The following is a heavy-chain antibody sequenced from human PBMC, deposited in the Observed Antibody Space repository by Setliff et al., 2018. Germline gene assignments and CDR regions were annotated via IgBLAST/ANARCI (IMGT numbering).Heavy chain of an antibody. D-gene: IGHD3-22*01. CDR1: GGSISSGDYY. V-gene: IGHV4-30-4*08. CDR3: ARESRYYYDNLGTLDY. CDR2: IYSSGST. J-gene: IGHJ4*02. Sequence: PSETLSLTCTVSGGSISSGDYYWSWIRQPPGKGLEWIGYIYSSGSTYYNPSLKSRVSISVDTSKNQFSLKLGSVTAADTAVYYCARESRYYYDNLGTLDYWGQGTLVTAPQ.